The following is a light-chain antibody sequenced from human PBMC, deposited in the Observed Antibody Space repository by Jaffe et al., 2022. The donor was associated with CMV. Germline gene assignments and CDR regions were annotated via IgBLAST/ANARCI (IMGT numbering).Light chain of an antibody. CDR2: AAS. V-gene: IGKV1-9*01. CDR3: QQLNSYLPYWT. J-gene: IGKJ3*01. CDR1: QGISSY. Sequence: IQLTQSPSSLSASVGDRVTITCRASQGISSYLAWYQQKPGKAPKLLIYAASTLQSGVPSRFSGSGSGTDFTLTISSLQPEDFATYYCQQLNSYLPYWTFGPGTKVDIK.